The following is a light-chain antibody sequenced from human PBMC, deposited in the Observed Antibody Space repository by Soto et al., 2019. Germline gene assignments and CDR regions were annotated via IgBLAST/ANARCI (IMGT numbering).Light chain of an antibody. CDR1: SSDVGGYNY. CDR2: DVR. CDR3: CSYAGTYAVV. V-gene: IGLV2-11*01. J-gene: IGLJ2*01. Sequence: QSALTQPRSVSGSPGQSVTISCTGSSSDVGGYNYVSWHQHHPGKAPKLIIYDVRKRPSGVPNRFSGSKSGNTASLTISGLQAEDEVDYFCCSYAGTYAVVFGGGTKLTVL.